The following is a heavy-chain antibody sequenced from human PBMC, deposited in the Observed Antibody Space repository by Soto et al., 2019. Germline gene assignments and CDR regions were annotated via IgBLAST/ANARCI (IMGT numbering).Heavy chain of an antibody. CDR1: GGSLTTGDYY. D-gene: IGHD4-17*01. V-gene: IGHV4-30-4*01. Sequence: QVQLQESGPGLAKPSQTLSLICTVSGGSLTTGDYYWSWIRQSPGEGLEWIGYISRSGNIFYNPSLKSRITISLDTSKNQFSLKLNSVTAADTAVYYCARGNDYVYFYYCWGQGTLVTVSS. J-gene: IGHJ4*02. CDR3: ARGNDYVYFYYC. CDR2: ISRSGNI.